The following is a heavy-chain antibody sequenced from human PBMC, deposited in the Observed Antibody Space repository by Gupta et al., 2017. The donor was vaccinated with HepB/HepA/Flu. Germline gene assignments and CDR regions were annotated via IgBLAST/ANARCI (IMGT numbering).Heavy chain of an antibody. J-gene: IGHJ6*02. CDR2: ISSSSSYI. D-gene: IGHD3-3*01. CDR3: ARDEMNYDFWSGYYYYYGMDV. V-gene: IGHV3-21*01. Sequence: SISSSSSYIYYADSVKGRFTISRDNAKNSLYLQMNSLRAEDTAVYYCARDEMNYDFWSGYYYYYGMDVWGQGNTVTVSS.